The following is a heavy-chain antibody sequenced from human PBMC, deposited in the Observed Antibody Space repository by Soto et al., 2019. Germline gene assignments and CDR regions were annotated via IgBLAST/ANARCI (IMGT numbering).Heavy chain of an antibody. D-gene: IGHD3-3*01. Sequence: ASVKVSCKASGYTFTSYYMHWVRQAPGQGLEWMGIINPSGGSTSYEKKLQGRVTMTRDKSTRTVYMELSRLRSEDTAVYYCARVSLRFLEWSQFDYWGQGTMVTVSS. CDR3: ARVSLRFLEWSQFDY. J-gene: IGHJ4*02. CDR2: INPSGGST. V-gene: IGHV1-46*01. CDR1: GYTFTSYY.